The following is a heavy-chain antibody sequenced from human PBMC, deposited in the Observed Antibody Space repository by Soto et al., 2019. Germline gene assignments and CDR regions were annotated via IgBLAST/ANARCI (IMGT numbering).Heavy chain of an antibody. CDR2: VYPGDSDA. J-gene: IGHJ4*02. D-gene: IGHD3-10*01. Sequence: PGESLKISCQASGYGFTSYWIAWVRQQPGKGLEWMGIVYPGDSDARYSPSFQGQVTMSADKSINTAYLQWTSLKASDSAIYYSARRGVRGLWPSPSDYWGPGTHLTVSS. V-gene: IGHV5-51*03. CDR1: GYGFTSYW. CDR3: ARRGVRGLWPSPSDY.